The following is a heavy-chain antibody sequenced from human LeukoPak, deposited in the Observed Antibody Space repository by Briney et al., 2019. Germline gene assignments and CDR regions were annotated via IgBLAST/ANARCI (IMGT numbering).Heavy chain of an antibody. CDR3: ARDFTAHYYDSSGWGL. V-gene: IGHV3-23*01. CDR1: GFTFSSYA. D-gene: IGHD3-22*01. Sequence: GGSLRLSCAASGFTFSSYAMSWVRQAPGKGLEWVSAISGSGGSTYYADSVKGRFTISRDNAKNSLYLQMNSLRAEDTAVYYCARDFTAHYYDSSGWGLWGQGTMVTVSS. J-gene: IGHJ3*01. CDR2: ISGSGGST.